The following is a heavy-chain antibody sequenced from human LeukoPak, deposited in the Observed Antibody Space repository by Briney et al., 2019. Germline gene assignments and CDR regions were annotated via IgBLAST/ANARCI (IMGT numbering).Heavy chain of an antibody. Sequence: PGGSLRLSCAASGFTFSNYWMSWVRQAPGKGLEWVANIKQDGGEKYYMDSVKGRFTISRDNAKNSLYLQMNSLRAEDTAVYYCARDLRSYYYGSGSYSHYWGQGTLVTVSS. CDR3: ARDLRSYYYGSGSYSHY. J-gene: IGHJ4*02. D-gene: IGHD3-10*01. V-gene: IGHV3-7*01. CDR2: IKQDGGEK. CDR1: GFTFSNYW.